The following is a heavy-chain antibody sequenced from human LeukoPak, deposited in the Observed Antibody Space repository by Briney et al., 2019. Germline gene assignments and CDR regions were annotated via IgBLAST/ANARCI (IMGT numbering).Heavy chain of an antibody. J-gene: IGHJ4*02. CDR2: ISYDGSNK. Sequence: GGSLRLSCAASGFTFSSYAMHWVRQAPGKGLEWVAVISYDGSNKYYADSVKGRFTISRDNSKNTLYLQMNSLRAEDTAVYYCARDRHHFDYWGQGTLVTVSS. V-gene: IGHV3-30-3*01. CDR3: ARDRHHFDY. CDR1: GFTFSSYA.